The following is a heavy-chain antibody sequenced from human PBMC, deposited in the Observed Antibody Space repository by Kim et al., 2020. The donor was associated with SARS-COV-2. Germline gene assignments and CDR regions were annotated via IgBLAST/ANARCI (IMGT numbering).Heavy chain of an antibody. J-gene: IGHJ6*02. D-gene: IGHD2-15*01. Sequence: GGSLILSCAASGFTFGSYWMSWVRQAPGKGLEWVANIKQDGSEKYYVDSVKGRFTISRDNAKNSLYLQMNSLRAEDTAVYSCARDAGYCSGGSCSYGLDVWGQGTTVTVTS. CDR2: IKQDGSEK. V-gene: IGHV3-7*01. CDR1: GFTFGSYW. CDR3: ARDAGYCSGGSCSYGLDV.